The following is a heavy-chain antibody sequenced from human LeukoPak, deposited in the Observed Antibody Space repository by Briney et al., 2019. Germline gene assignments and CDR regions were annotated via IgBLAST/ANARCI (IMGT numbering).Heavy chain of an antibody. CDR1: GFTFNTYA. CDR3: AKVLQYYYRGLDV. CDR2: ISGSGGST. V-gene: IGHV3-23*01. Sequence: GGSLRLSCAASGFTFNTYAMSWVRQAPGKGLGWVSAISGSGGSTYYADSVKGRFTISRDNSKNTLYLQMDSLRAEDTAVYYCAKVLQYYYRGLDVWGQGTTVTVSS. D-gene: IGHD5-24*01. J-gene: IGHJ6*02.